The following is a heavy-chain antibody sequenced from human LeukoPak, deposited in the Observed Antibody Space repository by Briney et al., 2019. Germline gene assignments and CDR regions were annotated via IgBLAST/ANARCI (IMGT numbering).Heavy chain of an antibody. CDR3: GRGGIQTTRLPSYLDV. CDR1: GFTFSSYS. Sequence: GGSLRLSCAASGFTFSSYSMNWVRQAPGKGLEWVSSINRSSSYKYYADSVKGRFTISRDNAKKSLYLQMNSLRDEDTGVYYCGRGGIQTTRLPSYLDVWGKGTLVTVSS. V-gene: IGHV3-21*01. CDR2: INRSSSYK. J-gene: IGHJ4*02. D-gene: IGHD1-26*01.